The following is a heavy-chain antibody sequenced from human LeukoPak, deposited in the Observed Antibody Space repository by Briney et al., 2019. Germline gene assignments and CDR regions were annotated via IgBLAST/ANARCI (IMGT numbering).Heavy chain of an antibody. CDR1: GFTFSSYA. J-gene: IGHJ4*02. D-gene: IGHD5-18*01. Sequence: GGSLRLSCAASGFTFSSYAMHWVRQAPGKGLEWVAVISYDGSNKYYADSVKGRFTISRDNSKNTLYLQMNSLRAEDTAVYYCARGPDTAMVTIFDYWGQGTLVTVSS. V-gene: IGHV3-30-3*01. CDR2: ISYDGSNK. CDR3: ARGPDTAMVTIFDY.